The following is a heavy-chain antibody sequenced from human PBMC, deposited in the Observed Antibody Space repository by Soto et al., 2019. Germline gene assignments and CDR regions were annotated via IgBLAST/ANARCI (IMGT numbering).Heavy chain of an antibody. V-gene: IGHV1-2*02. Sequence: QVHLIQSGAEVKKPGASVKVSCKASGYTFTESHIHWLRQAPGQGLEWMGWINPNSGGTNSPQKFLGRVTMTSHTSINTAYMELRRLTYDDTAVYYCAKGGRDGYNAWGQGTLVTVSS. D-gene: IGHD3-16*01. CDR3: AKGGRDGYNA. CDR2: INPNSGGT. J-gene: IGHJ5*02. CDR1: GYTFTESH.